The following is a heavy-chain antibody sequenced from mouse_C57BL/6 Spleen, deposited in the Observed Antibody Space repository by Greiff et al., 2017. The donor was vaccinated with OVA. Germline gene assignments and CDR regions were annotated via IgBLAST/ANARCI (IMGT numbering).Heavy chain of an antibody. CDR3: ARGDYGTVVATSYYAMDY. CDR1: GYTFTSYG. D-gene: IGHD1-1*01. CDR2: IYPRSGNT. J-gene: IGHJ4*01. V-gene: IGHV1-81*01. Sequence: QVQLKESGAELARPGASVKLSCKASGYTFTSYGISWVKQRTGQGLEWIGEIYPRSGNTYYNEKFKGKATLTADKSSSTAYMELRSLTSEDSAVYFCARGDYGTVVATSYYAMDYWGQGTSVTVSS.